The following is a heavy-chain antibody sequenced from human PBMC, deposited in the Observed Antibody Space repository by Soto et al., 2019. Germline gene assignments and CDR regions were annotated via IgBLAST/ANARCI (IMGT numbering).Heavy chain of an antibody. J-gene: IGHJ6*02. CDR1: GYNFTSYW. CDR3: ARRGYCTGTSCYAMRYFGMDV. Sequence: PGESLKISCKGSGYNFTSYWINWVRQMPGKGLEWMGRIDPSDSYINYSPSFQGHVTISADRSTNTAYLQWSSLKASDTAIYYCARRGYCTGTSCYAMRYFGMDVWGQVTTVTVSS. V-gene: IGHV5-10-1*01. CDR2: IDPSDSYI. D-gene: IGHD2-2*01.